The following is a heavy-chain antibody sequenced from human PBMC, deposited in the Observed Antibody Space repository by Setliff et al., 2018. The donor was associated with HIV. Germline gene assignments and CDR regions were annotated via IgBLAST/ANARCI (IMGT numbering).Heavy chain of an antibody. CDR1: GYTLTELS. Sequence: ASVKVSCKVSGYTLTELSMHWVRQAPGKGLEWMGGFDPEDGETIYAQKFQGRVTMTEDTSTDTAYMELSSLRSEDTAVYYFATRGPYNWNERDAFDIWGQGTMVT. CDR2: FDPEDGET. J-gene: IGHJ3*02. CDR3: ATRGPYNWNERDAFDI. V-gene: IGHV1-24*01. D-gene: IGHD1-20*01.